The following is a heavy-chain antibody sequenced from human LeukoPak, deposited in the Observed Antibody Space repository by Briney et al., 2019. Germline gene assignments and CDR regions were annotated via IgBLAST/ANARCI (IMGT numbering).Heavy chain of an antibody. Sequence: GGSLRLSCAASGFTFSSYWMSRVRQTPGKGLEWVANTKQDGSEKYYVDSVRGRFTVSRDNAKNSLYLQMNSLRAEDTAVYYCARIGSQDGYTVDYWGQGTLVTVSS. J-gene: IGHJ4*02. CDR3: ARIGSQDGYTVDY. V-gene: IGHV3-7*01. CDR2: TKQDGSEK. D-gene: IGHD5-24*01. CDR1: GFTFSSYW.